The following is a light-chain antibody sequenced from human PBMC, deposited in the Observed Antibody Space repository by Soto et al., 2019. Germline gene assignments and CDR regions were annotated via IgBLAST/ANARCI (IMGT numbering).Light chain of an antibody. Sequence: QSALTQPASVSGSPGQSITISCTGTSSDIGSYNYVSWYQQHPGKAPKLMIYEVGNRPSGVSNRFSGSKSGNTASLTISGLQAEDEADYYCASYTSSNTLVFGTGTKLTVL. CDR1: SSDIGSYNY. CDR2: EVG. V-gene: IGLV2-14*01. CDR3: ASYTSSNTLV. J-gene: IGLJ1*01.